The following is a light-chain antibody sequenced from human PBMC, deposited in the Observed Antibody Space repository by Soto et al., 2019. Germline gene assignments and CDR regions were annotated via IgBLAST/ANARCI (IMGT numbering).Light chain of an antibody. J-gene: IGKJ1*01. CDR1: QSVGTD. Sequence: EIVLTQSPATLSLSPGERATLSCRASQSVGTDLAWYQQKPGQVPRLLIHDASNRATGIPARFSGSASGTDFTLTISGLQPEDFAVYYCHHRGTWPATFGRGTKVEVK. V-gene: IGKV3-11*01. CDR2: DAS. CDR3: HHRGTWPAT.